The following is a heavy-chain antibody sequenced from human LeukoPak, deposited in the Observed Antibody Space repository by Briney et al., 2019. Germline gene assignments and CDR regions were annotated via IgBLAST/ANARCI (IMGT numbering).Heavy chain of an antibody. CDR3: ARDRVKSIALMVTFDY. CDR1: GGSFSGYY. V-gene: IGHV3-11*04. Sequence: LSLTCAVYGGSFSGYYWSWIRQPPGKGLEWVSYISSSGSTIYYADSVKGRFTISRDNAKNSLYLQMNSLRAEDTAVYYCARDRVKSIALMVTFDYWGQGTLVTVSS. CDR2: ISSSGSTI. J-gene: IGHJ4*02. D-gene: IGHD2-8*01.